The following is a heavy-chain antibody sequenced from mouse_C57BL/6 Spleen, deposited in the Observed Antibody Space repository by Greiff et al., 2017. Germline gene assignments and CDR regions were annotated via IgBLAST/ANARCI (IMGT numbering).Heavy chain of an antibody. J-gene: IGHJ2*01. V-gene: IGHV1-55*01. D-gene: IGHD2-3*01. CDR1: GYTFTSYW. Sequence: QVQLQQPGAELVKPGASVKMSCKASGYTFTSYWITWVKQRPGQGLEWIGDIYPGSGSTNYNEKFKSKATLTVDTSSSTAYMQLSSLTSEDSAVYYCARWGSGYDGYYANFDYWGQGTTLTVSS. CDR3: ARWGSGYDGYYANFDY. CDR2: IYPGSGST.